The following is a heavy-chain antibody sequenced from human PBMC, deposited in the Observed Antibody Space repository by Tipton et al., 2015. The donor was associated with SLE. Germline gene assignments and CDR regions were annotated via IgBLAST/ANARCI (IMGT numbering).Heavy chain of an antibody. D-gene: IGHD4-11*01. CDR3: AQGGHYSNTAGVDV. J-gene: IGHJ6*04. Sequence: SLRLSCAASGFTFSSYWMHWVRQAPGKGLVWVSRINSDGSSTSYADSVKGRFTISRDNAKNTLYLQMNSLRAEDTAVYYCAQGGHYSNTAGVDVWGKGTTVTVSS. CDR1: GFTFSSYW. CDR2: INSDGSST. V-gene: IGHV3-74*01.